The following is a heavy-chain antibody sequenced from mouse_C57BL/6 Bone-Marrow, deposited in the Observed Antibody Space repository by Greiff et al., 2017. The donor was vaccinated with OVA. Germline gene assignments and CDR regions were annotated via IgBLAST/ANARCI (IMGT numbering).Heavy chain of an antibody. D-gene: IGHD2-1*01. Sequence: VQLQQSGGDLVKPGGSLKLSCAASGFTFSSYGMSWVRQTPDKRLEWVATISSGGSYTYYPDSVKGRFTISRDNAKNTLYLHMSSLKSEDTAMYYCARDGKHWYFDVWGTGTTVTVSS. CDR3: ARDGKHWYFDV. CDR2: ISSGGSYT. V-gene: IGHV5-6*01. J-gene: IGHJ1*03. CDR1: GFTFSSYG.